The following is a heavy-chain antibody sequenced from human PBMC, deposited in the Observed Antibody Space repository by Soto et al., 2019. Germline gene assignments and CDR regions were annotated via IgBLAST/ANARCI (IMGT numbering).Heavy chain of an antibody. Sequence: PSETLSLTCAVYGGSFSGYYWSWIRQPPGKGLEWIGEINHSGSTNYNPSLKSRVTISVHTSKNQFSLKLSSVTAADTAVYYCARVALCHYDILTGYYRGAIDYWGQGTLVTVSS. J-gene: IGHJ4*02. CDR3: ARVALCHYDILTGYYRGAIDY. D-gene: IGHD3-9*01. CDR1: GGSFSGYY. V-gene: IGHV4-34*01. CDR2: INHSGST.